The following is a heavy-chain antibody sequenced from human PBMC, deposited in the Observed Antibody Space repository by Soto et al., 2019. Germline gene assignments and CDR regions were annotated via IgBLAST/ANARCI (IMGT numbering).Heavy chain of an antibody. Sequence: GGSLRLSCAASGFTFSSYSMNWVRQAPGKGLEWVSYISSSSSTIYYADSVKGRFTISRDNAKNSLYLQMNSLRAEDTAVYYCARYHYDSSGYYYLDYWGQGALVTVSS. V-gene: IGHV3-48*01. CDR1: GFTFSSYS. J-gene: IGHJ4*02. D-gene: IGHD3-22*01. CDR3: ARYHYDSSGYYYLDY. CDR2: ISSSSSTI.